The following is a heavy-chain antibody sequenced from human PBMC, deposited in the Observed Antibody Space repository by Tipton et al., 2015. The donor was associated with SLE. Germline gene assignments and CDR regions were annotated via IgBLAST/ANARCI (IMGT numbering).Heavy chain of an antibody. D-gene: IGHD2-2*02. Sequence: QLVQSGAEAKKPGSSVKVSCKASGGTFSSYAISWVRQAPGQGLEWMGGIIPIFGTANYAQRFQGRVTITTDESTSTAYMELSSLRSEDTAMYYCARDQLCSSTSCYTGDYYGMDVWGQGTTVTVSS. CDR2: IIPIFGTA. V-gene: IGHV1-69*05. CDR1: GGTFSSYA. J-gene: IGHJ6*02. CDR3: ARDQLCSSTSCYTGDYYGMDV.